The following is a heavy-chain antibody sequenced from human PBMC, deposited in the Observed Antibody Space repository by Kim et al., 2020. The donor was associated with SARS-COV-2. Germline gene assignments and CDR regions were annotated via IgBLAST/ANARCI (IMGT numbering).Heavy chain of an antibody. CDR1: GGSISSSSYY. V-gene: IGHV4-39*01. Sequence: SETLSLTCTVSGGSISSSSYYWGWIRQPPGKWLEWIGSIYYSGSTYYNPSLKSRVTISVDTSKNQFSLKLSSVTAADTAVYYCARSFLWFGELLPPSWVSFYFDYWGQGTLVTVSS. CDR2: IYYSGST. J-gene: IGHJ4*02. D-gene: IGHD3-10*01. CDR3: ARSFLWFGELLPPSWVSFYFDY.